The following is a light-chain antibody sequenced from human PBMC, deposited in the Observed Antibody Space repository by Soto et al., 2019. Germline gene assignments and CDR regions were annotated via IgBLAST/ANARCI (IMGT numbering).Light chain of an antibody. V-gene: IGKV1-39*01. CDR2: AAS. J-gene: IGKJ3*01. Sequence: DIQMTQSPSSLSASVGDRVTITCRASQSVGTYLNWYQKKPGKAPNLLIYAASSLRSGVPSRFRGIGSETDFTLTISSLEPEDFATYYCQESYSTPRGTFGPGTKVDLK. CDR1: QSVGTY. CDR3: QESYSTPRGT.